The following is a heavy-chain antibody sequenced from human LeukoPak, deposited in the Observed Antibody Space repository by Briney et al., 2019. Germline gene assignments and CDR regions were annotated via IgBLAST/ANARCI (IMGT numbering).Heavy chain of an antibody. V-gene: IGHV1-24*01. J-gene: IGHJ6*03. D-gene: IGHD3-10*01. CDR2: FDPEAGET. CDR3: ASATYYYGSGSYTYYYYYYMDV. CDR1: GYTLTELS. Sequence: ASVKVSCKVSGYTLTELSMHWVRQAPGKGLEWMGGFDPEAGETIYAQKFQGRVTMTEDTSTDTAYMELSSLRSEDTAVYYCASATYYYGSGSYTYYYYYYMDVWGKGTTVTVSS.